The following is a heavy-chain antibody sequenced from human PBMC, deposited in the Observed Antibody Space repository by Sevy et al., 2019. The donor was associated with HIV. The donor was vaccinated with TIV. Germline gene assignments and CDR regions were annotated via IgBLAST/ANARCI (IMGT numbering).Heavy chain of an antibody. CDR3: ARAAQYCSGGSGDGPGDYYDGMDV. CDR1: GYTFTGYY. D-gene: IGHD2-15*01. V-gene: IGHV1-2*02. Sequence: ASVKVSCKASGYTFTGYYMHWVRQAPGQGLEWMGWINPNSGGTNYAQKFQGRVTMTRETSISTAYMELSRLRSADTAVYYCARAAQYCSGGSGDGPGDYYDGMDVWGQGTTVTVSS. J-gene: IGHJ6*02. CDR2: INPNSGGT.